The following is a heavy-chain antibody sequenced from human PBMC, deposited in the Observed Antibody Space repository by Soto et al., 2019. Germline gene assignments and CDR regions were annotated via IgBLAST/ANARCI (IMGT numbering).Heavy chain of an antibody. CDR3: ARSYGMDV. J-gene: IGHJ6*02. V-gene: IGHV3-21*01. CDR2: ISSFSNYM. CDR1: GFTFNSYS. Sequence: PGGSLRLSCAVSGFTFNSYSMNWVRQAPGKGLEWVSSISSFSNYMYYTDSVKGRFTISRDNARNSLYLQMNSLRAEDTAVYYCARSYGMDVWGQGTTVTVSS.